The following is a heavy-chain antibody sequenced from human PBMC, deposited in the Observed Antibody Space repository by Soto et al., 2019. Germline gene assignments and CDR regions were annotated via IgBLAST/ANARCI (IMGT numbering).Heavy chain of an antibody. CDR1: GGTFSIYS. Sequence: GASVKVSCKASGGTFSIYSISWVRQAPGQGLEWMGGIIPIFGTANYAQKFQGRVTITADESTSTAYMELSSLRSEDTAVYYCARGDSSGPDNWFDPWGQGTLVTVSS. CDR3: ARGDSSGPDNWFDP. D-gene: IGHD3-22*01. J-gene: IGHJ5*02. CDR2: IIPIFGTA. V-gene: IGHV1-69*13.